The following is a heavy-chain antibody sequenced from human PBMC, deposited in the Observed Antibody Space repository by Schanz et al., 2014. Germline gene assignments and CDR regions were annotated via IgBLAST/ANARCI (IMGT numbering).Heavy chain of an antibody. CDR1: GFTVSNNY. CDR3: ARDGAELYYFDD. J-gene: IGHJ4*02. D-gene: IGHD1-1*01. CDR2: ISGSSSTK. Sequence: VQLVESGGGLVKPGGSLRLSCAASGFTVSNNYMSWVRQAPGKGLEWVSYISGSSSTKYYADSVKGRFTISRDNAKNSLYLQMNGLRAEDTAVFYCARDGAELYYFDDWGQGTLVAVSS. V-gene: IGHV3-11*04.